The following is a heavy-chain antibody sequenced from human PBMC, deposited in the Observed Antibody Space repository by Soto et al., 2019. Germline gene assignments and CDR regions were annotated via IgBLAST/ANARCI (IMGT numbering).Heavy chain of an antibody. J-gene: IGHJ6*02. D-gene: IGHD2-2*01. Sequence: GGSLRLSCAASGFTFSNAWMSWVRQAPGKGLEWVGRIKSKTDGGTTDYAAPVKGRFTISRDDSKNTLYLQMNSLKTEDTAVYYCTTVRGDVLGYCRSTSCPKHYYYYGMCVWGQGTTVTVSS. CDR3: TTVRGDVLGYCRSTSCPKHYYYYGMCV. CDR2: IKSKTDGGTT. CDR1: GFTFSNAW. V-gene: IGHV3-15*01.